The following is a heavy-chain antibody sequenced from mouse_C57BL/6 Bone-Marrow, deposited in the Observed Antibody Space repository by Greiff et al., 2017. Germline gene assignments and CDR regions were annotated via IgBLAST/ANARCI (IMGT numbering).Heavy chain of an antibody. Sequence: EVQGVESGGGLVQPGGSLKLSCAASGFTFSDYYMYWVRQTPEKRLEWVAYISNGGGSTYYPDTVKGRFTISRDNAKNTLYLQMSRLKSEDTAMYYCARPFADWGQGTLVTVSA. CDR2: ISNGGGST. J-gene: IGHJ3*01. CDR1: GFTFSDYY. CDR3: ARPFAD. V-gene: IGHV5-12*01.